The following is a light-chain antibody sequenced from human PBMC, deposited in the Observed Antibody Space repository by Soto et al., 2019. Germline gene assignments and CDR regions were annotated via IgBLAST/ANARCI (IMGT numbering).Light chain of an antibody. CDR2: TTS. Sequence: DIHLTQSPSTLSASVGDRITITCRASQSIIRWLAWYQQKPGKAPKLLIYTTSSFECGVPSRFSGSGSGTEFTLTISSLQPDYVATYDCEHYKDYSWTFGQGTKVEIK. V-gene: IGKV1-5*03. J-gene: IGKJ1*01. CDR3: EHYKDYSWT. CDR1: QSIIRW.